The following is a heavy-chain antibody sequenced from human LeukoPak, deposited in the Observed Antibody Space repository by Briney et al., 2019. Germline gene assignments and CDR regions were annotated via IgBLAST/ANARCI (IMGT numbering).Heavy chain of an antibody. J-gene: IGHJ5*02. Sequence: ASVKVSCKASGHGFTGYHIHWVRQAPGQGLEWMAWMNTNDGGISYAQKIQGRVTVTKDTSINTAYMELTGLRSDDTAIYYCVGEAAAGFARWGQGSPVTVSS. V-gene: IGHV1-2*02. CDR2: MNTNDGGI. D-gene: IGHD6-25*01. CDR1: GHGFTGYH. CDR3: VGEAAAGFAR.